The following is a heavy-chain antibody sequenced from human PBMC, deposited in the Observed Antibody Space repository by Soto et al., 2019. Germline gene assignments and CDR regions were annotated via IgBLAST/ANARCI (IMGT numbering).Heavy chain of an antibody. CDR3: ARDKKRITIFGVVTHYGMDV. CDR2: INPNSGGT. V-gene: IGHV1-2*02. CDR1: GYTFTGYY. J-gene: IGHJ6*02. Sequence: ASVKVSCKASGYTFTGYYMHWVRQAPGQGPEWMGWINPNSGGTNYAQKFQGRVTVTRDTSISTAYMELSRLRSDDTAVYYCARDKKRITIFGVVTHYGMDVWGQGTTVTVSS. D-gene: IGHD3-3*01.